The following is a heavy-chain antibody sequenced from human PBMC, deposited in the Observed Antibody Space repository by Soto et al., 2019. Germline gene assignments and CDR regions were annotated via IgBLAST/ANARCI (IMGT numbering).Heavy chain of an antibody. V-gene: IGHV3-23*01. J-gene: IGHJ3*02. D-gene: IGHD3-22*01. CDR2: ISGTGYTT. CDR1: GFTFRFA. CDR3: AKEGHYDSSGLDALDI. Sequence: EMQLLESGGNLVQPGGSLRLSCAASGFTFRFAMSWVRQAPGKGLEWVSSISGTGYTTYYADSVKGRFTISRDNSNNTWYLQMRSLRAEDTALYYCAKEGHYDSSGLDALDIWGQGTMVTVFS.